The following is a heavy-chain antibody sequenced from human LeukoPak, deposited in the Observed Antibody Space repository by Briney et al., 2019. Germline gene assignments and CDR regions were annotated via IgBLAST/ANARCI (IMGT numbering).Heavy chain of an antibody. Sequence: PSETLSLTCAVYGGSFSGYYWSWIRQPPGKGLEWIGEINHSGSTNYNPSLKSRVTISVDTSKNQFSLKLSCVTAADTAVYYCASYDFWSGYYLNFDYWGQGTLVNVYS. CDR3: ASYDFWSGYYLNFDY. J-gene: IGHJ4*02. D-gene: IGHD3-3*01. CDR1: GGSFSGYY. CDR2: INHSGST. V-gene: IGHV4-34*01.